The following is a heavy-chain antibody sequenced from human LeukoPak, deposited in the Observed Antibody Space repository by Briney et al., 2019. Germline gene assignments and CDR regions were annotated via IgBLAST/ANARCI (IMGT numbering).Heavy chain of an antibody. CDR2: IQQDGSAK. D-gene: IGHD3-10*01. Sequence: GGSLRLSCAASGFTFSSYWMSCVRQAPGKGLEWVANIQQDGSAKDYVDSVQGRFTISRDNAKNSLYLQMNSLRAEDTAVFHCARDGYASGSHDYWGQGTLVTVSS. V-gene: IGHV3-7*04. CDR3: ARDGYASGSHDY. J-gene: IGHJ4*02. CDR1: GFTFSSYW.